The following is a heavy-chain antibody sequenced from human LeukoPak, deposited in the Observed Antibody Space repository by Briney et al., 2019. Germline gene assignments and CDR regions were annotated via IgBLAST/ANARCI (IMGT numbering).Heavy chain of an antibody. V-gene: IGHV3-23*01. J-gene: IGHJ3*02. D-gene: IGHD2-15*01. CDR2: LSGGGDST. CDR1: GFTFSNYA. Sequence: PGGSLRLSCAASGFTFSNYAMSWVRQAPGKGLEWVSSLSGGGDSTYYAESVEGRFTIPRDNSKNTLYLQMNSLRAEDTAVYYCASERGCSGGSCTGGGAFDIWRQGTMVTVSS. CDR3: ASERGCSGGSCTGGGAFDI.